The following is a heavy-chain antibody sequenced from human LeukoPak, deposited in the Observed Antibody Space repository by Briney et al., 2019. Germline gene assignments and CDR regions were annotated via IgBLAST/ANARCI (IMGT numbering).Heavy chain of an antibody. V-gene: IGHV3-21*01. D-gene: IGHD3-22*01. J-gene: IGHJ4*02. CDR1: GFTFSSYS. CDR2: ISSSSSYI. Sequence: PGGSLRLSCAASGFTFSSYSMNWVRQAPGKGLEWVSSISSSSSYIYYADSVKGRFTISRDNAKNSLYLQMNSLRAEDTAVYYCARERYYYDSSGYYIFDYWGQGTLVTVSS. CDR3: ARERYYYDSSGYYIFDY.